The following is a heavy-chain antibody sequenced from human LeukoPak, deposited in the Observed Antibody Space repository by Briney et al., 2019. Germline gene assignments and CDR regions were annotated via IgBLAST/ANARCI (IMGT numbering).Heavy chain of an antibody. CDR3: AKDSRSSWFNWFDP. Sequence: GRSLRLSCAASGFTFDDYAMHWVRQAPGKGLEWVSGISWNSGSIGYADSVKGRFTISRGNAKNSLYLQMNSLRAEDTALYYCAKDSRSSWFNWFDPWGQGTLVTVSS. CDR1: GFTFDDYA. V-gene: IGHV3-9*01. CDR2: ISWNSGSI. D-gene: IGHD6-13*01. J-gene: IGHJ5*02.